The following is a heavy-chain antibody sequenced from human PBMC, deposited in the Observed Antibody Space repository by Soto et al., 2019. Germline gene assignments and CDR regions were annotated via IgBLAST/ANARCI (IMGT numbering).Heavy chain of an antibody. CDR1: GFTFSNAY. CDR3: TMAAGTQYYYYYTSAV. Sequence: EVQLVESGGGLVKPGGSLRLSCAASGFTFSNAYMNWVRQAPGKGLEWVGRIKTKADGGATDYAAPVRDRFTISRDDSNNTLYLKVTSLTTQDTAVYYCTMAAGTQYYYYYTSAVWGQGATVAVSS. CDR2: IKTKADGGAT. D-gene: IGHD3-22*01. V-gene: IGHV3-15*07. J-gene: IGHJ6*02.